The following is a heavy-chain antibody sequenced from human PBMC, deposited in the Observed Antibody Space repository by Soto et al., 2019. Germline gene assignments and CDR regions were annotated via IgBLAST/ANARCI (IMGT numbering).Heavy chain of an antibody. D-gene: IGHD2-21*01. CDR3: AKVIPDVGYIY. CDR1: GFTFSSYA. Sequence: GALRLSCAASGFTFSSYAMSWVRQAPGKGLEWVSAISGSGGSTYYADSVKGWFTISRDNSKNTLYLQMNSLRAEDTAVYYCAKVIPDVGYIYWGQGTLVTVSS. CDR2: ISGSGGST. V-gene: IGHV3-23*01. J-gene: IGHJ4*02.